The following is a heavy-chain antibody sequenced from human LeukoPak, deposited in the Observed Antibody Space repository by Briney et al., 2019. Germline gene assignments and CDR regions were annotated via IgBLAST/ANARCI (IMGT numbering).Heavy chain of an antibody. CDR3: ARDFDQGSYYFDY. D-gene: IGHD3-9*01. CDR1: GFTFSDYY. CDR2: ISSSGSTI. Sequence: GGSLRLSCAASGFTFSDYYMSWIRQAPGKGLEWVSYISSSGSTIYYADSVKGRFTISRDNAKNSLYLQMNSLRAEDTAVYYCARDFDQGSYYFDYWGQGTLVTVSS. V-gene: IGHV3-11*01. J-gene: IGHJ4*02.